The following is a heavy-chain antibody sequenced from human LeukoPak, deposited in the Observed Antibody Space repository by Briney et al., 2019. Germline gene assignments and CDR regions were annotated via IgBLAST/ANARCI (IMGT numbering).Heavy chain of an antibody. J-gene: IGHJ4*02. D-gene: IGHD3-10*01. Sequence: PGGSLRLSCAASGFTFSSYGMHWVRQAPGKGLEWVAFIRYDGSNKYYADSVKGRFTISRDNSKNTLYLQMNSLRAEDTAVYYCAKVKKLVWFGELLSGRFDYWGQGTLVTVSS. V-gene: IGHV3-30*02. CDR2: IRYDGSNK. CDR1: GFTFSSYG. CDR3: AKVKKLVWFGELLSGRFDY.